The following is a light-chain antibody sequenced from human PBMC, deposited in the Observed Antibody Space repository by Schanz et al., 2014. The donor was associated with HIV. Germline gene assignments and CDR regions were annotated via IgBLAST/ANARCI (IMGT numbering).Light chain of an antibody. CDR1: SSNIGSNT. CDR3: HSYDISLKGYI. CDR2: SNN. Sequence: QSVLTQPPSASGTPGQRVTISCSGSSSNIGSNTVNWYQQLPGTAPKLLIYSNNQRPSGVPDRFSGSKSGTSASLAITGLQAEDEADYYCHSYDISLKGYIFGGGTKLTVL. J-gene: IGLJ2*01. V-gene: IGLV1-44*01.